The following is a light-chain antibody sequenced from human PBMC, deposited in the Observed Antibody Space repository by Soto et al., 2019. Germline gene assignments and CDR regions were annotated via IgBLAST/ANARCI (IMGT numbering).Light chain of an antibody. CDR2: QAS. CDR1: QSISTL. CDR3: HQYNSFST. Sequence: DIQMTQSPSTLSASAGDRVTITCRASQSISTLLAWYQQKQGKAPKLLIYQASTLESGVLPRFSGGGSGKEFTLTISSLHPDDLATYYCHQYNSFSTFGQGTKVEIK. V-gene: IGKV1-5*03. J-gene: IGKJ1*01.